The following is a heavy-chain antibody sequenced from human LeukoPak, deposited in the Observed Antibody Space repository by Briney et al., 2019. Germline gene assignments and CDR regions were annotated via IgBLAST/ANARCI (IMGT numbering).Heavy chain of an antibody. V-gene: IGHV3-53*01. D-gene: IGHD1-20*01. CDR1: GFTVSSNY. CDR2: IYSGGST. J-gene: IGHJ4*02. Sequence: GGSLRLSCAASGFTVSSNYMSWVRQAPGKGLEWVSVIYSGGSTYYADSVKGRFTISRDNAKNSLYLQMNSLRAEDTAVYYCARRRYNWNAIDYWGQGTLVTVSS. CDR3: ARRRYNWNAIDY.